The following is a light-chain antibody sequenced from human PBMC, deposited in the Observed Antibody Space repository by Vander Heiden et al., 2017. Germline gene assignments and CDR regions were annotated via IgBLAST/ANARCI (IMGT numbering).Light chain of an antibody. CDR3: QQNDRYSPT. CDR1: QDIDIW. V-gene: IGKV1-5*03. CDR2: AAS. Sequence: DIQMTKSPSTLSASIGDRITITCRASQDIDIWLAWYQQKPGQAPKLLIYAASTPESGVPSRFSGSGSGTVFTLTISSLQPDDSATYFCQQNDRYSPTFGQETKVEI. J-gene: IGKJ1*01.